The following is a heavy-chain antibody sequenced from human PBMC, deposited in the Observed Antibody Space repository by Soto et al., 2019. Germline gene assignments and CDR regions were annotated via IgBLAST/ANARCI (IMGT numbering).Heavy chain of an antibody. CDR2: IRYDGSNI. CDR1: GFTFSGLG. CDR3: ARDGVGHTTFFGYFDY. D-gene: IGHD1-26*01. Sequence: QVQLVESGGGVVQPGRSLRLSCAASGFTFSGLGMHWVRQAPGKGLEWVAVIRYDGSNIYYADAVKGRFTISRDKSKDTLYLLMNRLRADDTAVYYCARDGVGHTTFFGYFDYWGQGTLVTVSS. J-gene: IGHJ4*02. V-gene: IGHV3-33*01.